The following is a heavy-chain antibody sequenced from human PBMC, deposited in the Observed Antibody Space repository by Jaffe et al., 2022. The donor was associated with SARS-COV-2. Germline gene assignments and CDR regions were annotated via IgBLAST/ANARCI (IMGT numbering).Heavy chain of an antibody. Sequence: QVQLVESGGGVVQPGRSLRLSCAASGFTFSSYAMHWVRQAPGKGLEWVAVISYDGSNKYYADSVKGRFTISRDNSKNTLYLQMNSLRAEDTAVYYCARAEAAAMVNPGLDYWGQGTLVTVSS. CDR1: GFTFSSYA. J-gene: IGHJ4*02. CDR3: ARAEAAAMVNPGLDY. V-gene: IGHV3-30-3*01. D-gene: IGHD5-18*01. CDR2: ISYDGSNK.